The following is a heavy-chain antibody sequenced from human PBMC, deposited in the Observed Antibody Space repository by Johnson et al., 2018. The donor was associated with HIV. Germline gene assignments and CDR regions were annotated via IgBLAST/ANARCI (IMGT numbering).Heavy chain of an antibody. CDR2: ISYDGTNK. CDR3: ARAPWDYGGGAFDI. J-gene: IGHJ3*02. Sequence: QMQLVESGGGVVQPGKSLRLSCAASGFSVSNHPMHWVRQAPGKGLEWVAVISYDGTNKYYADSVKGRFTISRDNSKNTLYLQMNSLRAEDTAVYYCARAPWDYGGGAFDIWGQGTMVTVSS. D-gene: IGHD4-23*01. V-gene: IGHV3-30*14. CDR1: GFSVSNHP.